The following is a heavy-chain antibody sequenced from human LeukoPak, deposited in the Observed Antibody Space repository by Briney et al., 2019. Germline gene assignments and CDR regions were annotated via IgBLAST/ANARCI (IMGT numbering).Heavy chain of an antibody. CDR2: ISYDGSNK. CDR3: ARGLNYYGMDV. V-gene: IGHV3-30-3*01. Sequence: GGSLRLSCAASGFTFSSYAMHWVRQAPGKGLEWVAVISYDGSNKYYADSVKGRFTISRDNSKNTLYLQMNSLRAEDTAVYYCARGLNYYGMDVWGQGTTVTVPS. J-gene: IGHJ6*02. CDR1: GFTFSSYA.